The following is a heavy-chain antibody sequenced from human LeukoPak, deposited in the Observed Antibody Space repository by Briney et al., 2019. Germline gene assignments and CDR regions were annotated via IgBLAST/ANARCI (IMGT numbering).Heavy chain of an antibody. D-gene: IGHD1-26*01. CDR1: GFTFRTYS. CDR2: VSADGRTQ. J-gene: IGHJ3*02. Sequence: PGRSLRLSCAASGFTFRTYSIHWVRQAPGKGLEWVTVVSADGRTQLYSDSVKGRFTISRDNAKNSLYLQMNSLRAEDTAVYYCAKWDPVYAFDIWGQGTMVTVSS. V-gene: IGHV3-30*18. CDR3: AKWDPVYAFDI.